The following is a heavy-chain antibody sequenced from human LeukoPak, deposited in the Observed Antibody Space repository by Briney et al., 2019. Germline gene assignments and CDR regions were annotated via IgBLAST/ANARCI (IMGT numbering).Heavy chain of an antibody. CDR2: IIPIFGIA. Sequence: SVKVSCKASGGTFSSYVISWVRQAPGQGLEWMGGIIPIFGIANYAQNFQGRVTITADDSTSTAYMALSTLRSEDTAVYYCARGPLRFLGGIDYWGQGTLVTVSS. V-gene: IGHV1-69*13. CDR1: GGTFSSYV. CDR3: ARGPLRFLGGIDY. D-gene: IGHD3-3*01. J-gene: IGHJ4*02.